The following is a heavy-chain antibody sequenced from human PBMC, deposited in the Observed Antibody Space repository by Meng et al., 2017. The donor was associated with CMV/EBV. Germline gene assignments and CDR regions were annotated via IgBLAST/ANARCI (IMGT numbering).Heavy chain of an antibody. J-gene: IGHJ4*02. CDR3: ARVGRTSCYDY. CDR1: GGSISSGDYY. Sequence: QGRLQGSGPGLVKPSQPLSLTCTVSGGSISSGDYYWSWTRQPPGKGLEWIGYIYYSGSTYYNPSLKSRVTISVDTSKNQFSLKLSSVTAADTAVYYCARVGRTSCYDYWGQGTLVTVSS. CDR2: IYYSGST. D-gene: IGHD2-2*01. V-gene: IGHV4-30-4*08.